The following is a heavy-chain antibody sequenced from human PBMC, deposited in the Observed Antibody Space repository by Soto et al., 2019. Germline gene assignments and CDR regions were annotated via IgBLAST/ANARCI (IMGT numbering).Heavy chain of an antibody. D-gene: IGHD2-2*02. Sequence: QVQLVQSGAEVKKPGASVKVSCKASGYTFTSYGISWVRQAPGQGLEWMGWISAYNGNTNYAQKLQGRVTMTTDTSTSTAYMELMSLRSDDTAVYYCARGYCSSTSCYIPYYYYMDVWGKGTTVTVSS. V-gene: IGHV1-18*01. CDR2: ISAYNGNT. CDR3: ARGYCSSTSCYIPYYYYMDV. J-gene: IGHJ6*03. CDR1: GYTFTSYG.